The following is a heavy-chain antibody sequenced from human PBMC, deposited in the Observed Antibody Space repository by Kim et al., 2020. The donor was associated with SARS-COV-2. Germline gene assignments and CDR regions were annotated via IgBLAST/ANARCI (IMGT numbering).Heavy chain of an antibody. CDR3: VRGGRDWFFEY. V-gene: IGHV3-30*04. D-gene: IGHD3-9*01. J-gene: IGHJ4*02. CDR1: GFTFSNYA. Sequence: GGSLRLSCAASGFTFSNYAIHWVRQTPGKGLEWVAVISSDSKNEYFRDSVKGRLTISRDNYRNTVYLQMNSLRVEDTAVYYCVRGGRDWFFEYWGQGTLVSVSS. CDR2: ISSDSKNE.